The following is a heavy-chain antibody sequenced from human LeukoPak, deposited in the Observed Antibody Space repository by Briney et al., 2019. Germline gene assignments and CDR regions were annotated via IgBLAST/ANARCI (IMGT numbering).Heavy chain of an antibody. CDR1: AYSFTTYC. V-gene: IGHV5-51*01. CDR3: ARSPWIQLWSDY. D-gene: IGHD5-18*01. J-gene: IGHJ4*02. Sequence: GESLKISCKGSAYSFTTYCIAWVRQMTGKGLEWMGFIYSGDSDTIYSPSFQGQVTISADKSITTAYLQWSSLKSSDTAMYYCARSPWIQLWSDYWGQGTLVTVSS. CDR2: IYSGDSDT.